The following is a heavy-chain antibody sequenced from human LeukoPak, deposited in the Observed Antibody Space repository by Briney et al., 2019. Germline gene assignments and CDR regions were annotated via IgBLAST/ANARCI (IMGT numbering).Heavy chain of an antibody. CDR3: ARDRYYDFWSGYYRAYYYGMDV. D-gene: IGHD3-3*01. CDR1: GGSVSSGSYY. CDR2: TYYSGST. Sequence: PSETLSLTCTVSGGSVSSGSYYWSWIRQPSGKGLEWIGYTYYSGSTNYNPSLKSRVTISVDTSKNQFSLKLSSVTAADTAVYYCARDRYYDFWSGYYRAYYYGMDVWGQGTTVTVSS. V-gene: IGHV4-61*01. J-gene: IGHJ6*02.